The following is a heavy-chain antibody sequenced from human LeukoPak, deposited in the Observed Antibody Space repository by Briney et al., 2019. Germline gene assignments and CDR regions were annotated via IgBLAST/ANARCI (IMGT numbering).Heavy chain of an antibody. CDR1: GDSVSSNSAA. D-gene: IGHD6-19*01. CDR3: ARTALVSDIAVAGTVDY. J-gene: IGHJ4*02. V-gene: IGHV6-1*01. CDR2: TYYRSKWYN. Sequence: SQTLSLTCAISGDSVSSNSAAWNWIRQSPSRGLEWLGRTYYRSKWYNDYAVSVKSRITINPDTSKNQFSLQLNSVTPEDTAVYYCARTALVSDIAVAGTVDYWGQGTLVTVSS.